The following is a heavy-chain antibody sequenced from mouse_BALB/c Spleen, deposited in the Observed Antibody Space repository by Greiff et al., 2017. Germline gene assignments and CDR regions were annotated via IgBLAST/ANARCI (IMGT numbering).Heavy chain of an antibody. CDR1: GYSFTSYW. Sequence: VQLQQSGTVLARPGASVKMSCKASGYSFTSYWMHWVKQRPGQGLEWIGAIYPGNSDTSYNQKFKGKAKLTAVTSASTAYMELSSLTNEDSAVYYCTNYRYDEWFAYWGQGTLVTVSA. D-gene: IGHD2-14*01. V-gene: IGHV1-5*01. CDR2: IYPGNSDT. J-gene: IGHJ3*01. CDR3: TNYRYDEWFAY.